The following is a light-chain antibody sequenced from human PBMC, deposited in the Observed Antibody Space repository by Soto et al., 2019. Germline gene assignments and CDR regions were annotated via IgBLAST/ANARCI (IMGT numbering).Light chain of an antibody. CDR3: QQYGRSPT. CDR2: DVS. Sequence: EIVLTQSPGTLSLSPGVRATLSCRSSQSVSSNYLAWYQQKPDQAPRLVIYDVSGRAAGIPDRFSGSGSRTDFTLIISRLEPEDFAVYYCQQYGRSPTFGQGTKVEIK. CDR1: QSVSSNY. V-gene: IGKV3-20*01. J-gene: IGKJ1*01.